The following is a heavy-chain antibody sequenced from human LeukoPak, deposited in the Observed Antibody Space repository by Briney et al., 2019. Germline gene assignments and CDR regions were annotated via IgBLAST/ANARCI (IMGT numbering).Heavy chain of an antibody. J-gene: IGHJ2*01. V-gene: IGHV3-66*01. CDR1: GFTVSSNY. D-gene: IGHD3-22*01. Sequence: GGSLRLSCAASGFTVSSNYMSWVRQAPGKGLEWVSVIYSGGSTYYADYVKGRFTISRDNSKNTRYLQMNSLRAEDTAVYYCARDKVYYYDSSGYSYYWYFDLWGRGTLVTVSS. CDR2: IYSGGST. CDR3: ARDKVYYYDSSGYSYYWYFDL.